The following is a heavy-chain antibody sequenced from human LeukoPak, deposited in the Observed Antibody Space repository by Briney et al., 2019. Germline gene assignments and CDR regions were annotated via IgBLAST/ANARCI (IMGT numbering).Heavy chain of an antibody. J-gene: IGHJ4*02. Sequence: GGSLRLSCAASGFTVSSYAMSWVRQAAGKGMEWVSAISGSGGSTYYADSVKGRFTISRDNSKNTLYLQMNSLRAEDTAVYYCAKRYCSGGSCYWFDYWGQGTLVTVSS. V-gene: IGHV3-23*01. D-gene: IGHD2-15*01. CDR1: GFTVSSYA. CDR3: AKRYCSGGSCYWFDY. CDR2: ISGSGGST.